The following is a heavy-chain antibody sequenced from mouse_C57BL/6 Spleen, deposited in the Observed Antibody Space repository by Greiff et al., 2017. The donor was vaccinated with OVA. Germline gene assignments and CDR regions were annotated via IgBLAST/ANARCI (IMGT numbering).Heavy chain of an antibody. CDR2: IYPSDSET. D-gene: IGHD1-1*01. CDR1: GYTFTSYW. Sequence: QVHVKQSGAELVRPGSSVKLSCKASGYTFTSYWMDWVKQRPGQGLEWIGNIYPSDSETHYNQKFKDKATLTVDKSSSTAYMQLSSLTSEDSAVYYCAREDYYGSSYFDYWGQGTTLTVSS. V-gene: IGHV1-61*01. J-gene: IGHJ2*01. CDR3: AREDYYGSSYFDY.